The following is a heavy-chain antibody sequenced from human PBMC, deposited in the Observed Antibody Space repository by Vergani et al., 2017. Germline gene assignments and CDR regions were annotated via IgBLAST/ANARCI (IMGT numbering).Heavy chain of an antibody. V-gene: IGHV4-4*07. CDR1: GGSISSYY. CDR3: ARGLYYDFWSGYYFGADYFDY. J-gene: IGHJ4*02. CDR2: IYTSGST. D-gene: IGHD3-3*01. Sequence: QVQLQESGPGLVKPSETLSLTCTVSGGSISSYYWSWIRQPAGKGLEWIGRIYTSGSTNYNPSLKSRVTMSVDTSKNQFSLKLSSVTAADTAVYYCARGLYYDFWSGYYFGADYFDYWGQGTLVTVSS.